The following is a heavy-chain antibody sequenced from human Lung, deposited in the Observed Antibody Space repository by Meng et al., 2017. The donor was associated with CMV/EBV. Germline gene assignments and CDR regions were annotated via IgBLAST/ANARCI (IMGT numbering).Heavy chain of an antibody. CDR2: ISNSGST. D-gene: IGHD3-3*01. CDR3: ARFDIDFEGYYGMDV. Sequence: SETLSLTCTVSGGSISTYYWNWLRQLPGKGLEWIGYISNSGSTDYNPSLKSRVTISVDTSKNQFSLKLTSVTAADTPVYDCARFDIDFEGYYGMDVWGQGTXVTVSS. CDR1: GGSISTYY. J-gene: IGHJ6*02. V-gene: IGHV4-59*01.